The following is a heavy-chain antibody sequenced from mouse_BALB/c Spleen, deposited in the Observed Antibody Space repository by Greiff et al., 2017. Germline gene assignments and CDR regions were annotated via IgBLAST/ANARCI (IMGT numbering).Heavy chain of an antibody. CDR3: ARYYCDDIYAVDY. Sequence: VQLQQSGAELMKPGASVKISCTATGYTFSSYWIEWVKQRPGHGLEWIGEILPGSGSTNYNEKFKGKATFTADTSSNTAYMQLSSLTSEDSAVYYCARYYCDDIYAVDYWGQGTSVTVAA. CDR2: ILPGSGST. CDR1: GYTFSSYW. V-gene: IGHV1-9*01. D-gene: IGHD2-13*01. J-gene: IGHJ4*01.